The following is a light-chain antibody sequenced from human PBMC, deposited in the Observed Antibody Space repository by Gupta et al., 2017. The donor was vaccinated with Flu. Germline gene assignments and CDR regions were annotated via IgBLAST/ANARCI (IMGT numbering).Light chain of an antibody. CDR3: QVWDSVTNHVV. CDR2: QDT. V-gene: IGLV3-1*01. J-gene: IGLJ2*01. Sequence: WYQQKPGLPPVLVIYQDTKRPSRIPDRFSGSTSGTTATLTIRGTQSSDEADYHCQVWDSVTNHVVFGGGTKLTVL.